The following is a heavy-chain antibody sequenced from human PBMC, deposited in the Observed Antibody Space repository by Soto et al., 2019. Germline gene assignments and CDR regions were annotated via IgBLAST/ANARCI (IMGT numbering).Heavy chain of an antibody. J-gene: IGHJ4*02. CDR3: ARRPENFWSGYPEAFDY. CDR2: VSWNSGTI. CDR1: GFTFDDFA. Sequence: GGSLRLSCAASGFTFDDFAMHWVRQAPGKGLEWVSGVSWNSGTIVYADSVKGRFTISRDNAKNSVSLQMNSLRADDTGVYYCARRPENFWSGYPEAFDYWGPGTLVTVSS. V-gene: IGHV3-9*01. D-gene: IGHD3-3*01.